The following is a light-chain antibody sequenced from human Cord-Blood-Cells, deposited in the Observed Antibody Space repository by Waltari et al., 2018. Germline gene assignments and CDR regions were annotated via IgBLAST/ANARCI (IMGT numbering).Light chain of an antibody. CDR2: DVS. CDR1: SSDVGGYNY. J-gene: IGLJ3*02. Sequence: QSALTQPASASGSPGQSVTISCTGTSSDVGGYNYVPWYQQHPGKAPKLMIYDVSKRPSGVSDRFSGSKSGNTASLTVSGLQAEDEADYYCSSYTGSNNWVFGGGTKLTVL. CDR3: SSYTGSNNWV. V-gene: IGLV2-8*01.